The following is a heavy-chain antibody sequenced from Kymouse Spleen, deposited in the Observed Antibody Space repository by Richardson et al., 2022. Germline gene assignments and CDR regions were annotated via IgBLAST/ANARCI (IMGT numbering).Heavy chain of an antibody. J-gene: IGHJ6*02. CDR1: GFTFDDYA. CDR2: ISWNSGSI. V-gene: IGHV3-9*01. D-gene: IGHD4-11,IGHD4-11*01. Sequence: EVQLVESGGGLVQPGRSLRLSCAASGFTFDDYAMHWVRQAPGKGLEWVSGISWNSGSIGYADSVKGRFTISRDNAKNSLYLQMNSLRAEDTALYYCAKDNSNLYYYGMDVWGQGTTVTVSS. CDR3: AKDNSNLYYYGMDV.